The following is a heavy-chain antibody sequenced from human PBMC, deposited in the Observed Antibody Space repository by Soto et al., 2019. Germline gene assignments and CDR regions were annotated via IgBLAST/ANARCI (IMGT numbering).Heavy chain of an antibody. CDR1: GDSVTSGYY. D-gene: IGHD6-13*01. V-gene: IGHV4-38-2*01. CDR3: TRSLYSASWYAGY. Sequence: SETLSLTCAVSGDSVTSGYYWGWIRQPPGKGLEWIGSVYHSGTTYYSPSLKSRVTISLDTSKNQFSLKLSSVTAADTAFYYCTRSLYSASWYAGYGGQGTLVTVSS. J-gene: IGHJ4*02. CDR2: VYHSGTT.